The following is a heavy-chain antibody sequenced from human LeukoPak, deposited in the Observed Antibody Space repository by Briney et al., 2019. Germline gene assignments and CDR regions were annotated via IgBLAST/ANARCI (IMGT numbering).Heavy chain of an antibody. Sequence: KTSQTLSLTYTVSGGSISSDIFYWSWIRQPAGKGLEWIGRISTNGNTNYNPSLKSRVTISVDTSKNQFSLILNSVTAADTAAYYCAMSNSVIRFDYWGQGTLVTVSS. J-gene: IGHJ4*02. D-gene: IGHD2/OR15-2a*01. CDR1: GGSISSDIFY. CDR3: AMSNSVIRFDY. CDR2: ISTNGNT. V-gene: IGHV4-61*02.